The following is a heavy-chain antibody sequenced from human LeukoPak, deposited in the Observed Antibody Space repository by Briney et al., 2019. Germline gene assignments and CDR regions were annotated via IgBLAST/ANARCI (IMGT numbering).Heavy chain of an antibody. CDR1: GYTFISYG. D-gene: IGHD3-22*01. Sequence: ASVKVSCTASGYTFISYGITWVRQAPGQGLEWMGWISAYNGNTNYAQKFQGRATITRDTSASTAYMELSSLRSEDTAVYYCAREGSNYYDSSGYTEDYWGQGTLVTVSS. V-gene: IGHV1-18*01. J-gene: IGHJ4*02. CDR3: AREGSNYYDSSGYTEDY. CDR2: ISAYNGNT.